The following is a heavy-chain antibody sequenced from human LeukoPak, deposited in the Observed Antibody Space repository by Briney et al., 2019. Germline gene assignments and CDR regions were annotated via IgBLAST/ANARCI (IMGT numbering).Heavy chain of an antibody. CDR2: ISSSGSTK. V-gene: IGHV3-48*03. Sequence: GGSLRLSCAASGFTFSSYEMNWVRQAPGKGLERVSYISSSGSTKYYADSVKGRFTISRDNAKSSLYLQMNSLRAEDTAVYYCARSLFWDILAPGAFDIWGQGTMVTVSS. CDR1: GFTFSSYE. CDR3: ARSLFWDILAPGAFDI. J-gene: IGHJ3*02. D-gene: IGHD3-9*01.